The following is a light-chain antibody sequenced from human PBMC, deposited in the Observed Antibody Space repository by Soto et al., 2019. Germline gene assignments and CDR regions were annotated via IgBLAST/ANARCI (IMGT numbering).Light chain of an antibody. Sequence: EIVLTQSPGTLSLSPGERATLSCRASQSVSSNNLAWYQQRPGQAPRVVIYGASTRATGIPERFSGSGSGTDFTLTISRLEPEDFAVYYCQQYGSSPFIFGPGTKVDIK. J-gene: IGKJ3*01. CDR1: QSVSSNN. CDR3: QQYGSSPFI. CDR2: GAS. V-gene: IGKV3-20*01.